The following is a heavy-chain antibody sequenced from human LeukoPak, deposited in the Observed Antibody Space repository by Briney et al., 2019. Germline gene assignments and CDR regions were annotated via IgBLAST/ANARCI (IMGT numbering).Heavy chain of an antibody. CDR1: GYTFTSYD. V-gene: IGHV1-2*02. D-gene: IGHD4-17*01. CDR3: ARVYGATSYYYMDV. J-gene: IGHJ6*03. Sequence: ASVKVSCKASGYTFTSYDINWVRQATGQGLEWMGWINPDTGITNYAQNFQGRVTMTSDTSLSTASMVLSRLRSDDTAVYYCARVYGATSYYYMDVWGTGTLVTISS. CDR2: INPDTGIT.